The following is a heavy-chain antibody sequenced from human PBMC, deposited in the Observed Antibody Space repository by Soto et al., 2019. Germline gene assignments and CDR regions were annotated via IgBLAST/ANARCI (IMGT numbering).Heavy chain of an antibody. Sequence: GESLKISCNGSGYSFNYYWICWVRQMPWKGLEWMGIIYPADSDTRYSPSFQGQGTISADKSITTAYLQWSSLKASDTAIYYCERTFHDNRGGGYYYYGLDVWGQGTTVTVSS. D-gene: IGHD2-15*01. J-gene: IGHJ6*02. V-gene: IGHV5-51*01. CDR1: GYSFNYYW. CDR2: IYPADSDT. CDR3: ERTFHDNRGGGYYYYGLDV.